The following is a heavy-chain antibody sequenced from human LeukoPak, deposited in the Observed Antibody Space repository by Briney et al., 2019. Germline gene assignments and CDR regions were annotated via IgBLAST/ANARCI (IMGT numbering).Heavy chain of an antibody. D-gene: IGHD3-10*01. Sequence: PGGSLKLSCETPGFDIRDYFMSWGRPGPGKGREGGGDIRHDGSNVYNVDLVRGRFTISRDIGKNSLFLQMNSLKDEDTAVYYCARDGSGTDFSLDHWGQGTLVSVSS. CDR1: GFDIRDYF. V-gene: IGHV3-7*04. CDR2: IRHDGSNV. CDR3: ARDGSGTDFSLDH. J-gene: IGHJ4*02.